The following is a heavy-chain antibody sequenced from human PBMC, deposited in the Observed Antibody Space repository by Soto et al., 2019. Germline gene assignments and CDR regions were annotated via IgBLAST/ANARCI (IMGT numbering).Heavy chain of an antibody. Sequence: GGSLRLSCAASGFTFSDYYMSWIRQAPGKGLEWVSYISSSGSTIYYADSLKGRFTISRDNAKNSLYLQMNSLRAEDTAVYYCARDLWQQLEYFQHWGQGTLVTVSS. CDR3: ARDLWQQLEYFQH. D-gene: IGHD6-13*01. CDR1: GFTFSDYY. CDR2: ISSSGSTI. V-gene: IGHV3-11*01. J-gene: IGHJ1*01.